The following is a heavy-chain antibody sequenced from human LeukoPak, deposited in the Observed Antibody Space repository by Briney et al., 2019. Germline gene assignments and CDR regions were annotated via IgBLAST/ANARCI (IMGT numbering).Heavy chain of an antibody. J-gene: IGHJ4*02. Sequence: PSETLSLTCTVSGVSISDSSYFWSWIRQPAGKGLEWIGRMDISGSTNYNPSLQSRVTSSLDTSKNQFSLKLTSVTAADTAVYYCARYSGTGYGLFYFDYWGQGTLVTVSS. V-gene: IGHV4-61*02. CDR3: ARYSGTGYGLFYFDY. D-gene: IGHD3-10*01. CDR1: GVSISDSSYF. CDR2: MDISGST.